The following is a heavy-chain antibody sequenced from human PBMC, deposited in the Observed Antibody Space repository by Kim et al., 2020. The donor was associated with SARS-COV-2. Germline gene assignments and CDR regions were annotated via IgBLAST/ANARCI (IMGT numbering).Heavy chain of an antibody. J-gene: IGHJ4*01. D-gene: IGHD3-10*01. Sequence: SETLSLTCTVSGASIDSSDSYWGWIRQPPGKGLEWIGSFSYSGTTYYNPSLKSRVTISADTARNQFSLKMTSATAADTALYYCARQTILSLWFGALGDF. V-gene: IGHV4-39*01. CDR2: FSYSGTT. CDR1: GASIDSSDSY. CDR3: ARQTILSLWFGALGDF.